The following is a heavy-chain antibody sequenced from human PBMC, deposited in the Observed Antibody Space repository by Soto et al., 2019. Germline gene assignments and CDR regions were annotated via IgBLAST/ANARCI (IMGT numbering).Heavy chain of an antibody. CDR1: GYTFTGYY. D-gene: IGHD2-21*02. J-gene: IGHJ5*02. CDR2: INPNSGGA. Sequence: RASVKVSCKASGYTFTGYYMHWVRQAPGQGLEWMGWINPNSGGANYAQKFQGWVTMTRDTSISTAYMELSRLRSDDTAVYYCARGVWVTRGYNWFDPWGQGTLVTVSS. V-gene: IGHV1-2*04. CDR3: ARGVWVTRGYNWFDP.